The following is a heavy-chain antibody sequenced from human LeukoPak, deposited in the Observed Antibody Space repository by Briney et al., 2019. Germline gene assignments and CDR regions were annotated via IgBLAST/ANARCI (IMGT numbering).Heavy chain of an antibody. D-gene: IGHD6-19*01. Sequence: GGSLRLSCAASGFTLDDYAMHWVRQAPGKGLEWVSGISWNSGSIGYADSVEGRFTISRDNAKNSLYLQMNSLRAEDMALYYCAKDMKGGSGWLPDAFDIWGQGTMVTVSS. CDR3: AKDMKGGSGWLPDAFDI. J-gene: IGHJ3*02. CDR2: ISWNSGSI. V-gene: IGHV3-9*03. CDR1: GFTLDDYA.